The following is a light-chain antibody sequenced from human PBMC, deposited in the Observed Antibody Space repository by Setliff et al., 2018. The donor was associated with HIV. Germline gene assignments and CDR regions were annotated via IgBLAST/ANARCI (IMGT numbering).Light chain of an antibody. CDR3: SSYAVTNTLP. Sequence: QSALAQPASVSGSPGQSTTISCTGTSSDVGGYSHVSWYQQHPGKAPKLIIYEVSNRPSGVSNRFSGSKSGNTASLTISGLQAEDEADYYCSSYAVTNTLPFGTGTKVTVL. J-gene: IGLJ1*01. CDR2: EVS. V-gene: IGLV2-14*01. CDR1: SSDVGGYSH.